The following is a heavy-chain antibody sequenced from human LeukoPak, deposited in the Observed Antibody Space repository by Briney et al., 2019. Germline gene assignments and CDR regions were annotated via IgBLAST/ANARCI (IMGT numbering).Heavy chain of an antibody. Sequence: GGSLRLSCAASGFTFSSYGMHWVRQAPGKGLEWVAVISYDGSNKYYADSVKGRFTISRDNSKNTLYLQMNSLRAEDTAVYYCAKAVFDIWGQGTMVTVSS. CDR2: ISYDGSNK. CDR3: AKAVFDI. V-gene: IGHV3-30*18. CDR1: GFTFSSYG. J-gene: IGHJ3*02.